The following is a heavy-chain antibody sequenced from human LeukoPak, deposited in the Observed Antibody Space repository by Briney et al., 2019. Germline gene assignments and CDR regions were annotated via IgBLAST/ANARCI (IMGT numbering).Heavy chain of an antibody. V-gene: IGHV4-34*01. CDR2: INHSGST. CDR1: GGSFSGYY. J-gene: IGHJ6*03. Sequence: PSETLSLTCAVYGGSFSGYYWSWIRQPPGKGLEWIGEINHSGSTNYNPSLKSRVTISVDTSKNQFSLKLSSVTAADTAVYYCARVMVRGVIKYYYYYYYMDVWGKGTTVTVSS. D-gene: IGHD3-10*01. CDR3: ARVMVRGVIKYYYYYYYMDV.